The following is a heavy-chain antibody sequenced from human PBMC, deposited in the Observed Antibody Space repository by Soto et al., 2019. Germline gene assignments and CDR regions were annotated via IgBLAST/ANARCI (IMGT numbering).Heavy chain of an antibody. D-gene: IGHD2-2*02. CDR1: GFTFSSYA. V-gene: IGHV3-23*01. CDR3: AKDRVVPAGIWSGFDD. J-gene: IGHJ4*02. Sequence: GGSLRLSCAASGFTFSSYAMSWVRQAPGKGLEWVSAISGSGGSTYYADSVKGRFAISRDNSKNTLYLRMNRLRAEDTALYFCAKDRVVPAGIWSGFDDWGQGTLVTVSS. CDR2: ISGSGGST.